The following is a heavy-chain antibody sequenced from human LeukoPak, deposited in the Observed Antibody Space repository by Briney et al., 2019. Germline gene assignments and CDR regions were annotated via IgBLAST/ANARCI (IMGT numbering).Heavy chain of an antibody. V-gene: IGHV4-34*01. Sequence: SETLSLTCAVSGESHSRFYWSWIRQSPGRGLEWIGEINHSGSPNYNPSLKSRVTISLDTSKNQFSLRVPSLTAADTAFYFCASSLTGYSSSWFLAYWGPGTLVTVSS. CDR2: INHSGSP. D-gene: IGHD6-13*01. CDR1: GESHSRFY. CDR3: ASSLTGYSSSWFLAY. J-gene: IGHJ4*02.